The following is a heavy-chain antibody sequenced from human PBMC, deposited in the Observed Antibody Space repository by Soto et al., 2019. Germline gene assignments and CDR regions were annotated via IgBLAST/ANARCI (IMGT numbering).Heavy chain of an antibody. Sequence: GSLRLSCVASGFIVSSNQMSWVRQAPGKGLEWVSVIYSGHTTYYADSVEGRFTISRDDAKNTLYLQMNSLRVDDTAVYYCVRGPSDHKLRLVEWPYGDYWGQGTLVTVSS. CDR2: IYSGHTT. J-gene: IGHJ4*02. CDR3: VRGPSDHKLRLVEWPYGDY. V-gene: IGHV3-53*01. CDR1: GFIVSSNQ. D-gene: IGHD3-3*01.